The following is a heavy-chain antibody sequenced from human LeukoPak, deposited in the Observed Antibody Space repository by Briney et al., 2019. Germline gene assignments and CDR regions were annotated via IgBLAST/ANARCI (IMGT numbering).Heavy chain of an antibody. V-gene: IGHV3-21*01. CDR3: ARDIGPLYGDYFRFDP. Sequence: GGSLRLSCAASGFTFSSYRMIWVRQAPGKGLEWVSSISSSSSYIYYADSVKGRFTIYRDNAKNSLYLQMNSLRAEDTAVYYCARDIGPLYGDYFRFDPWGQGTLVTVSS. CDR1: GFTFSSYR. D-gene: IGHD4-17*01. J-gene: IGHJ5*02. CDR2: ISSSSSYI.